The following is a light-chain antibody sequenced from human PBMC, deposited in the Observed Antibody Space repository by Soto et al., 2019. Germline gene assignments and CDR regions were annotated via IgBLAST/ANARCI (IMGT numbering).Light chain of an antibody. V-gene: IGLV2-14*03. CDR1: RSDVGGYMY. CDR2: DVS. J-gene: IGLJ3*02. Sequence: QSALTQPASVSGSPGQSLTISCTGTRSDVGGYMYVSWYQQHPGKAPKLMIYDVSNRPSGVSNRFSGSKFGNTASLTISGLQAEDEGDYYCSSFTTSSTLVFGGGTKLTVL. CDR3: SSFTTSSTLV.